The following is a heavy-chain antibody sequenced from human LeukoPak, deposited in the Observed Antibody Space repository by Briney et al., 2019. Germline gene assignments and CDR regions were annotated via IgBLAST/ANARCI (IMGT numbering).Heavy chain of an antibody. CDR2: IYYSGST. V-gene: IGHV4-59*01. J-gene: IGHJ4*02. Sequence: SETLSLTCTVSGLSISSYYWSWLRQPPGKGLEWVGYIYYSGSTNYNPSLKSRVTISVDTSKTQFSLKLSSVPAADTAVYYCARGPYYDFWSGLTYYFDYWGQGTLVTVSS. CDR3: ARGPYYDFWSGLTYYFDY. CDR1: GLSISSYY. D-gene: IGHD3-3*01.